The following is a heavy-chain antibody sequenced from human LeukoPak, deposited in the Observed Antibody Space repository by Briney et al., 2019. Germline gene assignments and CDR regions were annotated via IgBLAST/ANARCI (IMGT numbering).Heavy chain of an antibody. CDR3: ARDPSHNGDYSD. Sequence: GGSLRLSCAASGFTFSSYAMHWVRQAPGKGLEWVAVISYDGSNKYYADSVKGRFTISRDNSKNTLYLQMNSLRAEDTAVYYCARDPSHNGDYSDWGQGTLVTVSS. D-gene: IGHD4-17*01. J-gene: IGHJ4*02. CDR1: GFTFSSYA. CDR2: ISYDGSNK. V-gene: IGHV3-30-3*01.